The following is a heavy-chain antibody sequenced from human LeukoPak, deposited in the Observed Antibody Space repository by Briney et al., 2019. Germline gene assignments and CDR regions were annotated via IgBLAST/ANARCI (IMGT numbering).Heavy chain of an antibody. Sequence: SQTLSLTCTVSGGSISSGDYYWSWIRQPPGKGLEWIGYIYYSGSTYYNPSLKSRVTISVDTSKNQFSLRLSSVTAADTAVYYCARVLLNYYGSGSYLAGWFDPWGQGTLVTVSS. CDR2: IYYSGST. V-gene: IGHV4-30-4*01. J-gene: IGHJ5*02. D-gene: IGHD3-10*01. CDR3: ARVLLNYYGSGSYLAGWFDP. CDR1: GGSISSGDYY.